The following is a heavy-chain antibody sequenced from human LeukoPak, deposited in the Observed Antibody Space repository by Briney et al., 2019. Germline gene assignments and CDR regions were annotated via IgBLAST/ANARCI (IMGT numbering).Heavy chain of an antibody. V-gene: IGHV3-20*04. Sequence: GRSLRLSCAASGFTFDDYGMSWVRQAPGKGLEWVSGINWNGGSTGYADSVKGRFTISRDNAKNSLYLQMNSLRAEDTALYYCARDLTVTLGIYYYYYMDVWGKGTTVTVSS. CDR2: INWNGGST. J-gene: IGHJ6*03. D-gene: IGHD4-17*01. CDR3: ARDLTVTLGIYYYYYMDV. CDR1: GFTFDDYG.